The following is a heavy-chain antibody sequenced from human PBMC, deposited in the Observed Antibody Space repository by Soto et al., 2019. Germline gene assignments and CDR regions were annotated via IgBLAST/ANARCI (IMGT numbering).Heavy chain of an antibody. CDR3: ARDLSSGYYFDY. V-gene: IGHV3-30-3*01. J-gene: IGHJ4*02. CDR1: GFTFSSYA. CDR2: ISYDGSNK. D-gene: IGHD3-22*01. Sequence: QVQLVESGGGVVQPGRSLRLSCAASGFTFSSYAMHWVRQAPGKGLEWVAVISYDGSNKYYADSVKGRFTISRDNSKNTLYLQMNSMRAEDTAVYYCARDLSSGYYFDYWGQGTLVTFSS.